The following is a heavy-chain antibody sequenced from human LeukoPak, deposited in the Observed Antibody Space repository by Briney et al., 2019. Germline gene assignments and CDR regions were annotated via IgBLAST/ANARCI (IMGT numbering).Heavy chain of an antibody. Sequence: PGGSLRLSCAASGFTFSSYSMNWARQAPGKGLEWVSYLSTSGSYIHYADSVKSRFTISRDAGKNSLYLQLDSLTVEDTAVYFCARGNYDFAYDPWGQGTLVTVSS. D-gene: IGHD3-3*01. CDR1: GFTFSSYS. CDR2: LSTSGSYI. V-gene: IGHV3-21*01. J-gene: IGHJ5*02. CDR3: ARGNYDFAYDP.